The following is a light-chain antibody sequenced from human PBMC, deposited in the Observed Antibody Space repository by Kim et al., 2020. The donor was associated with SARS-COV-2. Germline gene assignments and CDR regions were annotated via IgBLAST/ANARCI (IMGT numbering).Light chain of an antibody. Sequence: QSALTQPASVSGSPGQSITISCTGSSSDIENYNLVSWYQQHPGQAPKLIIYEVVKRPSGVADRFSGSKSGNTASLRISGLQTEDEADYYCCSYAGSTTLKFGGGTQLTFL. CDR3: CSYAGSTTLK. CDR1: SSDIENYNL. J-gene: IGLJ3*02. CDR2: EVV. V-gene: IGLV2-23*02.